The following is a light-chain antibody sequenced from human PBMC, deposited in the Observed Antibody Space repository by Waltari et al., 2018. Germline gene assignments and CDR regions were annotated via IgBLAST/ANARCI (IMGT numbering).Light chain of an antibody. V-gene: IGLV2-23*02. Sequence: SALTQPASVSGSPGQSITISCTGTSSDVGSYNLVSWYQQHPGKAPKVMIYEVSKRPSGVSNRFSGSKSGNTASLTISGLQAEDEADYYCCSYAGSSTHVVFGGGTKLTVL. J-gene: IGLJ2*01. CDR1: SSDVGSYNL. CDR2: EVS. CDR3: CSYAGSSTHVV.